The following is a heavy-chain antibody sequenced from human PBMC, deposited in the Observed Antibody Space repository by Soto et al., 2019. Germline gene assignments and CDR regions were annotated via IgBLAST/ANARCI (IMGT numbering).Heavy chain of an antibody. D-gene: IGHD1-7*01. CDR1: GFTFSSHA. Sequence: EVQSLESGGDLVQPGGSLRLSCAASGFTFSSHAMSWVRQASGKGLEWVSVISGSGVITYYADSVKGRFTISRDNSKYTLYLQMNSLSPEDTAVYYCAKTPSNWNYEKYFHHWGKGTLVTVS. J-gene: IGHJ1*01. V-gene: IGHV3-23*01. CDR2: ISGSGVIT. CDR3: AKTPSNWNYEKYFHH.